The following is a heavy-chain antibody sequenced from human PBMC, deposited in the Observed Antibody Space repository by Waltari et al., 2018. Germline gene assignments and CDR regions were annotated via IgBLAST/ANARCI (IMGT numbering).Heavy chain of an antibody. J-gene: IGHJ4*02. V-gene: IGHV3-21*01. Sequence: EEQLVESGGGLVKPGGSLRLSCAASGFTFSSYSMNWVRQAPGKGLEWVSCISGSSSGTKYADSVKGRFTISRDNAKNSLYLQMNSLRVEDTAVYYCAAHYYGSGSLHKGGRGSLVSVSS. CDR2: ISGSSSGT. CDR3: AAHYYGSGSLHK. D-gene: IGHD3-10*01. CDR1: GFTFSSYS.